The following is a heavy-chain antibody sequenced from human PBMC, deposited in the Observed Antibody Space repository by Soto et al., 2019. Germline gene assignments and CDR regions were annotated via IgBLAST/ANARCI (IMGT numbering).Heavy chain of an antibody. CDR2: IYYSGST. CDR3: ARTRNAGSCPFDY. Sequence: SETLSLTCTVSGGSISSGGYYWSWIRQHPGKGLEWVGYIYYSGSTFYNPSLKSRVTISVDTSKNQFSLKLDSVTAADTAVYFCARTRNAGSCPFDYWGQGTLVTVSS. J-gene: IGHJ4*02. CDR1: GGSISSGGYY. D-gene: IGHD2-15*01. V-gene: IGHV4-31*03.